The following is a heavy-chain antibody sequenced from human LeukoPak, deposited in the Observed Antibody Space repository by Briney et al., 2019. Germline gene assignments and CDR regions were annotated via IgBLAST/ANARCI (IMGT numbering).Heavy chain of an antibody. CDR3: AAGGTITPFSYYYYYYGMDV. CDR1: GGTSISYA. D-gene: IGHD1-14*01. J-gene: IGHJ6*02. CDR2: IIPIFGTA. Sequence: ASVKVSCKASGGTSISYAISWVRQAPGQGLEWMGGIIPIFGTANYAQKFQSRVTITADESTSTAYMELSNLRSEDTAVYYCAAGGTITPFSYYYYYYGMDVWGQGTTVTVSS. V-gene: IGHV1-69*13.